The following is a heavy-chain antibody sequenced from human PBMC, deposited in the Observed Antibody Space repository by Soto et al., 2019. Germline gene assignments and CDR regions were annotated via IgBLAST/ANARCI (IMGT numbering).Heavy chain of an antibody. D-gene: IGHD2-21*01. J-gene: IGHJ6*02. Sequence: PSETLSLXCTVSGGSISSGGYYWNWIRQHPGKGLEWIGYIYYSGTTYYNPSLKSRVTISVDTSKNQFSLKLSSVTAADTAVYYCAASCVGCGGFNYYGMDVWGQGTTVTVSS. V-gene: IGHV4-31*03. CDR3: AASCVGCGGFNYYGMDV. CDR2: IYYSGTT. CDR1: GGSISSGGYY.